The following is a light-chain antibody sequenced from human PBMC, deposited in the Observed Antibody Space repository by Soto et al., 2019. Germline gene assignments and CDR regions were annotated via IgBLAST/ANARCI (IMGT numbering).Light chain of an antibody. V-gene: IGKV3-15*01. CDR2: DAS. CDR1: QSVSSH. CDR3: QHYHGWPIT. Sequence: IVMQQSTATLSVTPGEGAPVSCRASQSVSSHLAWYQHKPGQAPRLLFYDASTRATGIPARFSGSGSGTEFTLTISSLQSEDFAVYYCQHYHGWPITFGQGRLLEVK. J-gene: IGKJ5*01.